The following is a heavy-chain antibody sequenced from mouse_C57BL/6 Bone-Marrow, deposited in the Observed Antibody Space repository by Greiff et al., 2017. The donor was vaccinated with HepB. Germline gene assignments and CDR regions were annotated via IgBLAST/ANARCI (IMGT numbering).Heavy chain of an antibody. Sequence: VQLKQSGGGLVQPGGSLKLSCAASGFTFSDYYMYWVRQTPEKRLEWVAYISNGGGSTYYPDTVKGRFTISRDNAKNTLYLQMSRLKSEDTAMYYCARPIYDGYYGYAMDYWGQGTSVTVSS. V-gene: IGHV5-12*01. CDR2: ISNGGGST. CDR3: ARPIYDGYYGYAMDY. J-gene: IGHJ4*01. CDR1: GFTFSDYY. D-gene: IGHD2-3*01.